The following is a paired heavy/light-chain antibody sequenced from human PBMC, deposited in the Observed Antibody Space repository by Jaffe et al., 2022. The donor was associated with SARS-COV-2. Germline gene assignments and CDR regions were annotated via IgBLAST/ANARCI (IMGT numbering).Heavy chain of an antibody. V-gene: IGHV3-23*01. CDR1: GFTFRTYA. J-gene: IGHJ4*02. CDR2: IGSGDDNT. CDR3: AKDAFFHNGVWDYFDY. D-gene: IGHD3-3*01. Sequence: EVHLLESGGGLVQPGGSLRLSCAASGFTFRTYAMNWVRQVPGRGLEWVSNIGSGDDNTFYADSVKGRFTISRDNSKNMLYLQMNSLRAEDTAVYYCAKDAFFHNGVWDYFDYWGQGTLVTVSS.
Light chain of an antibody. Sequence: IVLTQSPGTLSLSPGERATLSCRASQSVSSSYLAWYQQKPGQAPRLLIFGASSRATGIPDRFSGSGSGTDFTLTISRLEPEDFAVYFCQQYGTSPEMYSFGQGTELEIK. CDR3: QQYGTSPEMYS. CDR1: QSVSSSY. V-gene: IGKV3-20*01. CDR2: GAS. J-gene: IGKJ2*03.